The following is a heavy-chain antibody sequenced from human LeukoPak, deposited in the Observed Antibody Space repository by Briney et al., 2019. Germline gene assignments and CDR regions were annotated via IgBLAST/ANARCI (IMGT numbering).Heavy chain of an antibody. V-gene: IGHV4-39*01. Sequence: SETLSLICSVSGGSISSSSYYWGWIRQPPGKGLEWIGSIYYSGSTYYNPSLKSRVTISVDTSKNQFSLKLSSVTAADTAVYYCARQRQWLGSYYYYMDVWGKGTTVTISS. D-gene: IGHD6-19*01. CDR2: IYYSGST. CDR3: ARQRQWLGSYYYYMDV. J-gene: IGHJ6*03. CDR1: GGSISSSSYY.